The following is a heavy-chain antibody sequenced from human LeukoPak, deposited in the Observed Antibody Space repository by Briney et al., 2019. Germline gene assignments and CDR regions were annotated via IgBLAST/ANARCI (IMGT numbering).Heavy chain of an antibody. CDR1: GYTFTSYY. CDR2: INPSGGST. D-gene: IGHD6-13*01. J-gene: IGHJ5*02. CDR3: ARDARISNEQQLVFPSAYWFDP. Sequence: ASVKVSCKASGYTFTSYYMHWVRQAPGQGLEWMGIINPSGGSTSYAQKFKGRVTMTRDTSTSTVYMELSSLRSEDTAVYYCARDARISNEQQLVFPSAYWFDPWGQGTLVTVSS. V-gene: IGHV1-46*01.